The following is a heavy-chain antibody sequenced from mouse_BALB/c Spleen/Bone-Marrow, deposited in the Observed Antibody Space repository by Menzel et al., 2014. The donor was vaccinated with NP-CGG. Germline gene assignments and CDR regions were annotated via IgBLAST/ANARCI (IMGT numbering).Heavy chain of an antibody. CDR3: APIYDGYYVAWFAY. Sequence: VQLKESGAELVRPGALVKLSCKASGFNINDYYMHWVKQRPEQGLEWIGWIDPENGNTIYDPKFQGKASITADTSSNTAYLQLSSLTSEDTAVYYCAPIYDGYYVAWFAYWGQGTLVTVSA. D-gene: IGHD2-3*01. CDR2: IDPENGNT. CDR1: GFNINDYY. J-gene: IGHJ3*01. V-gene: IGHV14-1*02.